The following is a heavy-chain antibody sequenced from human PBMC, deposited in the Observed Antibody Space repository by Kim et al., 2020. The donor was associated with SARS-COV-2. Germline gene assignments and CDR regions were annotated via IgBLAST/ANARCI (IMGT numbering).Heavy chain of an antibody. CDR3: ARYRSSGWYVGYFDY. D-gene: IGHD6-19*01. J-gene: IGHJ4*02. V-gene: IGHV4-59*08. CDR1: GGSISSYY. CDR2: IYYSGST. Sequence: SETLSLTCTVSGGSISSYYWSWIRQPPGKGLEWIGYIYYSGSTNYNPSLKSRVTISVDTSKNQFSLKLSSVIAADTAVYYCARYRSSGWYVGYFDYWGQGTLVTVSS.